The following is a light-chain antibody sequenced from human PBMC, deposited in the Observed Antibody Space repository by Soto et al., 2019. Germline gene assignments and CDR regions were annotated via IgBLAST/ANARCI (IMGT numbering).Light chain of an antibody. CDR1: SSDVGAYKY. CDR3: TSYVGDDNWV. V-gene: IGLV2-8*01. CDR2: EVT. J-gene: IGLJ3*02. Sequence: QSALTQPPSASGSPGQSVTISCTGTSSDVGAYKYVSWYQQYSGKAPKLMIYEVTKRPSGVPDRFSGSKSGNTASLTVSGLQAEDEADYYCTSYVGDDNWVFGGGTKLTVL.